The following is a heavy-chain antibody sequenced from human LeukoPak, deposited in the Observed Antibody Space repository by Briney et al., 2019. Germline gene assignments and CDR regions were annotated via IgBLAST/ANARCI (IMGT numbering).Heavy chain of an antibody. CDR3: ARAADYGGTHFDY. D-gene: IGHD4-17*01. Sequence: SGGSLRLSCAASGFTFSSYGTHWVRQPTGKGLEWVSGIGAAGDTYYPGSVKGRFTISRENAKNSLYLQLNSLRAGDTAVYYCARAADYGGTHFDYWGQGTLVTVSS. CDR1: GFTFSSYG. CDR2: IGAAGDT. J-gene: IGHJ4*02. V-gene: IGHV3-13*01.